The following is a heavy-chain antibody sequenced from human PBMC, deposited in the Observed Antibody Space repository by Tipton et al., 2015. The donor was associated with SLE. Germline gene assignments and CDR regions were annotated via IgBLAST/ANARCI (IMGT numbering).Heavy chain of an antibody. Sequence: QVQLVQSGDEVKKPGASVRVSCEASGFVFDNFYMSWIRQAPGKGLECVSYISNGGNTVYYAQSVKGRFTISRDNAKESVYLQMNNLRDEDTAVYYCARVDSSSTLFFDFWGLGTLVTVSS. D-gene: IGHD2-2*03. V-gene: IGHV3-11*01. CDR2: ISNGGNTV. CDR1: GFVFDNFY. J-gene: IGHJ4*02. CDR3: ARVDSSSTLFFDF.